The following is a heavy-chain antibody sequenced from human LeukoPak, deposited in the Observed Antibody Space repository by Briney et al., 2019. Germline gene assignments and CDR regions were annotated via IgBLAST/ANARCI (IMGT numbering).Heavy chain of an antibody. CDR2: ISWNSGDI. CDR3: TRDSLRCSSSTCYREEY. D-gene: IGHD2-2*01. Sequence: GGSLRLSCAASGFTFDDYAMHWVRQAPGKGLEWVSGISWNSGDIGYGDSVKGRFTISRDNSKNTLYLQMNRLRAEDTAFYYCTRDSLRCSSSTCYREEYWGQGTLVTVSS. J-gene: IGHJ4*02. CDR1: GFTFDDYA. V-gene: IGHV3-9*01.